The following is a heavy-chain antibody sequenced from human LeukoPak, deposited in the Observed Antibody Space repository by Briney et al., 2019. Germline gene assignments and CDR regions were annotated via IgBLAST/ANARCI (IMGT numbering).Heavy chain of an antibody. Sequence: LSLTCAVYGGSFSGYYWSWIRQPPGKGLEWVGRTRNKANSYTTEYAASVKGRFTISRDDSKNSLYLQMNSLKTEDTAVYYCARNPYYYDSSGYQAWGQGTLVTVSS. J-gene: IGHJ4*02. D-gene: IGHD3-22*01. CDR3: ARNPYYYDSSGYQA. CDR2: TRNKANSYTT. V-gene: IGHV3-72*01. CDR1: GGSFSGYY.